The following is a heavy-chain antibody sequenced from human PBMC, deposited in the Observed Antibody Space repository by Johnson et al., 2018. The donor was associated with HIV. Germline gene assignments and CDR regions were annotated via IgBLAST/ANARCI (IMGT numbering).Heavy chain of an antibody. V-gene: IGHV3-66*01. D-gene: IGHD5-12*01. CDR3: ARSYSGYDYGPFDM. CDR1: GFTFSDYY. Sequence: VQLVESGGGLVKPGGSLRLSCAASGFTFSDYYMSWVRQAPGKGLEWVSVIYSGGSTYYADSVKGRFTISRDNSKNTLYLQMNSLRAEDTAVYYCARSYSGYDYGPFDMWGQGTMVTVSS. J-gene: IGHJ3*02. CDR2: IYSGGST.